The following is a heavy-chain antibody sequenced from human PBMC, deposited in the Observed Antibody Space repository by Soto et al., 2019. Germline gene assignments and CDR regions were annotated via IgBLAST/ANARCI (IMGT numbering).Heavy chain of an antibody. D-gene: IGHD3-22*01. CDR3: ERLGGYYEALAS. V-gene: IGHV4-59*08. J-gene: IGHJ4*02. Sequence: PSETLSLTCTVSGGSISSYYWSWIRQPPGKGLEWIGYIYYSGSTNYNPSLKSRVTISVDTSKNQFSLKLSSVTAADTAVYYCERLGGYYEALASWGQGTLVTVSS. CDR2: IYYSGST. CDR1: GGSISSYY.